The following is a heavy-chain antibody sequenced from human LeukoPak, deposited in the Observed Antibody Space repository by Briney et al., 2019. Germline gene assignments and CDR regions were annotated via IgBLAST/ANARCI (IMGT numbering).Heavy chain of an antibody. J-gene: IGHJ4*02. CDR1: GGSISSYY. CDR3: ARVTGYRIEDYFDY. V-gene: IGHV4-59*01. Sequence: SETLSLTCTVSGGSISSYYWSWIRQPPGKGLEWIGCIYYSGSTNYNPSLKSRVTISVEKSKNEFSLKLRSVTAADTAVYYCARVTGYRIEDYFDYWGQGTLVTVSS. CDR2: IYYSGST. D-gene: IGHD6-13*01.